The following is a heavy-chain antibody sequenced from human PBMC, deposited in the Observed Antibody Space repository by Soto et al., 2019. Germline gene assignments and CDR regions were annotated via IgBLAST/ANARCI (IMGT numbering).Heavy chain of an antibody. CDR3: VKGNGGDY. Sequence: EVQLLESGGGSVQPGGSLRLSCAASGFTFITYDMTWVRQAPGKGLEWVSVSRGSDGSTYYADSVKGRFTISRDNSKNTVYLQMNSLRADDRAIYYCVKGNGGDYWAQGTLVTVSS. CDR2: SRGSDGST. V-gene: IGHV3-23*01. CDR1: GFTFITYD. D-gene: IGHD1-1*01. J-gene: IGHJ4*02.